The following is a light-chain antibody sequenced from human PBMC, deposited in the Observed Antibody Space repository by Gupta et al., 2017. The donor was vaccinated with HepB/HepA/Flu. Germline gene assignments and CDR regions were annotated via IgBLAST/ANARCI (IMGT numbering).Light chain of an antibody. CDR2: KAS. CDR1: QSTSRW. CDR3: QHYDTYPWT. J-gene: IGKJ1*01. Sequence: DIQLTQSPSTLSASVGDRVTITCRASQSTSRWLAWYQQKPGKAPKLLINKASSLGSGVPSRCSGSGSGTEYTPTVSSLQPDDVATYYYQHYDTYPWTFGQGTKVEIK. V-gene: IGKV1-5*03.